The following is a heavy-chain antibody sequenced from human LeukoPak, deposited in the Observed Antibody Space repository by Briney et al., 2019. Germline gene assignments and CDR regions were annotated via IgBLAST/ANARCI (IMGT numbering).Heavy chain of an antibody. Sequence: PGGSLRLSCAASGFTFSSYEMNWVRQAPGKGLEWVSYISSSGSTIYYADSVKGRFTISRDNFNNTLYLQMNSLRAEDTALYYCARAPYTTGRSFYFDSWGQGTLVTVSS. D-gene: IGHD2-2*02. CDR2: ISSSGSTI. V-gene: IGHV3-48*03. CDR3: ARAPYTTGRSFYFDS. CDR1: GFTFSSYE. J-gene: IGHJ4*02.